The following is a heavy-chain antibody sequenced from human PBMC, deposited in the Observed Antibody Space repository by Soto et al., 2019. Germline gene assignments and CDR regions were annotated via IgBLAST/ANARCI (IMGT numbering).Heavy chain of an antibody. D-gene: IGHD6-19*01. V-gene: IGHV1-18*01. CDR2: ISAYNGKT. Sequence: QVQLVQSGAEVKKPGASVKVSCKASGYTFTSYGISWVRQAPGQGLEWMGWISAYNGKTNYAQKLQGRVTMTTDTSTSTAYRELRSLRSDDTAVYYCARDYPISSGWYRCDYWGQGTLVTVSS. J-gene: IGHJ4*02. CDR1: GYTFTSYG. CDR3: ARDYPISSGWYRCDY.